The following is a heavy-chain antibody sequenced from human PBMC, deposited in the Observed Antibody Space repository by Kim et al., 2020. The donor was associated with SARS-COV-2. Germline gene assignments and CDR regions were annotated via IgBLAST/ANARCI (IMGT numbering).Heavy chain of an antibody. J-gene: IGHJ4*02. CDR3: ARYGYSSSWAPYFDY. Sequence: GSLRLSCAASGFTFSSYAMSWVRQAPGKGLEWVSVIYSGGSSTYYADSVKGRFTISRDNSKNTLYLQMNSLRAEDTAVYYCARYGYSSSWAPYFDYWGQGILVTVSS. V-gene: IGHV3-23*03. CDR1: GFTFSSYA. CDR2: IYSGGSST. D-gene: IGHD6-13*01.